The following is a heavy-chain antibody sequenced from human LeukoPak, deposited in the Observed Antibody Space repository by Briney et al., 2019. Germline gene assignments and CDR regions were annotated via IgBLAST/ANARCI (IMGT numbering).Heavy chain of an antibody. D-gene: IGHD6-19*01. CDR2: IYHSGST. Sequence: PSETLSLTCTVSGGSISSSSYYWGWIRQPPGKGLEWIGSIYHSGSTYYNPSLKSRVTISVDTSKNQFSLKLSSVTAADTAVYYCARGSLSSGWSRGSTFFDYWGQGTLVTVSS. J-gene: IGHJ4*02. CDR3: ARGSLSSGWSRGSTFFDY. CDR1: GGSISSSSYY. V-gene: IGHV4-39*07.